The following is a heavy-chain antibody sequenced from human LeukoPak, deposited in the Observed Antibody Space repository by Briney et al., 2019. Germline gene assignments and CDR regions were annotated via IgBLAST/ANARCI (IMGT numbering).Heavy chain of an antibody. CDR2: INHSGST. V-gene: IGHV4-34*01. D-gene: IGHD3-22*01. CDR1: GGSFSGYY. Sequence: PSETLSLTCAVYGGSFSGYYWSWIRQPPGKGREWIGEINHSGSTNYNPSLKSRVTISVDTSKNQFSLKLSSVTAADTAVYYCARGLRYYDSSGYYGLFDYWGQGTLVTVSS. J-gene: IGHJ4*02. CDR3: ARGLRYYDSSGYYGLFDY.